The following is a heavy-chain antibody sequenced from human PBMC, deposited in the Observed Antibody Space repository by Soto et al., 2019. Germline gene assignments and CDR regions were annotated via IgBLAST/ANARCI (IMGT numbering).Heavy chain of an antibody. Sequence: PGGSLRLSCAASGFTFSSYAMGWVRQAPGKGLEWVSAISGSGGSTYYADSMKGRFTISRDNAKNTLYLQMNSLRAEDTAVYYCARDHYFDFWSGYFEPYYYYYGMDVWGQGTTVTVSS. CDR2: ISGSGGST. D-gene: IGHD3-3*01. J-gene: IGHJ6*02. CDR1: GFTFSSYA. CDR3: ARDHYFDFWSGYFEPYYYYYGMDV. V-gene: IGHV3-23*01.